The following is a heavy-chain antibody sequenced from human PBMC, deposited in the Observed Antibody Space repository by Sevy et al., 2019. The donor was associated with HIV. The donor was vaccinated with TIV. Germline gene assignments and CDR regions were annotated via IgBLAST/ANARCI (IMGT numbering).Heavy chain of an antibody. J-gene: IGHJ5*01. CDR2: IFHTGST. CDR3: AREGTKGVWFDS. D-gene: IGHD3-16*01. CDR1: GGSINSGDYY. V-gene: IGHV4-31*03. Sequence: SETLSLTCTVSGGSINSGDYYWSWIRQHPEKGLEWIGYIFHTGSTYYNRSFKSRATISVDTSKNQFSLKLSLMTAADTAVYYCAREGTKGVWFDSWGQRTLVTVSS.